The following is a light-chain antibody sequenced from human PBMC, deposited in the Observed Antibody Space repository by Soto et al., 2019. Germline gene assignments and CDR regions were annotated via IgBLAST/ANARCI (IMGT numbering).Light chain of an antibody. CDR1: QRVSSN. CDR2: GAS. J-gene: IGKJ2*01. Sequence: EIVITQSPAPLSVSPGERTTLSCRASQRVSSNLAWYQQKPVQATRLLIYGASTRAHGRPARFSGSGSGTEFTLPLSSLQSEDFAVYYCQQYNNWPPYTFGQGTKLEI. CDR3: QQYNNWPPYT. V-gene: IGKV3-15*01.